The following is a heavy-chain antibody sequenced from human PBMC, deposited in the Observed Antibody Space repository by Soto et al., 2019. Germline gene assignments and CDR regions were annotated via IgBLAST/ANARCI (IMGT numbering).Heavy chain of an antibody. Sequence: SETLSLTCTVSGGSISSTNYYWAWIRQPPGKGLEWIGSISYSGSTYQNPSLKSRVTTSVDTSKNQFSLKLSSVTAADTAVYYCARAGSSSSLYKWFDPWGQGTLVTV. CDR3: ARAGSSSSLYKWFDP. D-gene: IGHD6-6*01. CDR1: GGSISSTNYY. V-gene: IGHV4-39*01. J-gene: IGHJ5*02. CDR2: ISYSGST.